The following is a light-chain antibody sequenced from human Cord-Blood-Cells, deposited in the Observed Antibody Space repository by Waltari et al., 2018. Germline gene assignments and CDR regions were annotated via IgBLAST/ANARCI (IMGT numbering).Light chain of an antibody. Sequence: DIQMTQSPSSVSASVGARVTITCRASQGISSWLAWSQQKQGKAPKLLIYAASSLQSGVPSMYSGSGSGTDFTLTISSLQPEDFATYYCQQANSFPYTFGQGTKLEIK. CDR2: AAS. CDR3: QQANSFPYT. V-gene: IGKV1-12*01. CDR1: QGISSW. J-gene: IGKJ2*01.